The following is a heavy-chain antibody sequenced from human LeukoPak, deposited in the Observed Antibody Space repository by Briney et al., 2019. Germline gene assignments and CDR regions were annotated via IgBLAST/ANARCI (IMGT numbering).Heavy chain of an antibody. CDR3: ARDSADIVVVPAAMKPQEPYYYYYYMDV. Sequence: GGSLRLSCAASGFTFSSYGMHWVRQAPGKGLEWVAFIRYDGSNKYYADSVKGRFTISRDNSKNTLYLQMNSLRAEDTAVYYCARDSADIVVVPAAMKPQEPYYYYYYMDVWGKGTTVTVSS. CDR1: GFTFSSYG. D-gene: IGHD2-2*01. J-gene: IGHJ6*03. V-gene: IGHV3-30*02. CDR2: IRYDGSNK.